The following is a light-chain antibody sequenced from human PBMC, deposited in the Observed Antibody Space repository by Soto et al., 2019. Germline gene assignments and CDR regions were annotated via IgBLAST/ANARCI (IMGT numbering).Light chain of an antibody. CDR2: DAS. Sequence: EIVLTQSPATLSLSPGEGATLSCRASQSVSSYLAWYQQKPGQAPRLLIYDASNRAPGIPARFSGSGSGTAFTLTISGLEPEDFALYYCQQRYNWPLTFGGGTKVDIK. CDR1: QSVSSY. J-gene: IGKJ4*01. V-gene: IGKV3-11*01. CDR3: QQRYNWPLT.